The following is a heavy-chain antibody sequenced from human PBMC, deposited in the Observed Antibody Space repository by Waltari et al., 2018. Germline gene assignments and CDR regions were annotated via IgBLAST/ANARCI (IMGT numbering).Heavy chain of an antibody. Sequence: QVQLQESGPGLVKPSGTLSLTCAVSGGSISSSNWLSWVRRPPGKGLEWIGEIYHSGGTNENPSLKSRVTISVDKSKNQFSLKLSSVTAADTAVYYCARDRADGDYVLGYWGQGTLVTVSS. J-gene: IGHJ4*02. CDR3: ARDRADGDYVLGY. CDR2: IYHSGGT. V-gene: IGHV4-4*02. D-gene: IGHD4-17*01. CDR1: GGSISSSNW.